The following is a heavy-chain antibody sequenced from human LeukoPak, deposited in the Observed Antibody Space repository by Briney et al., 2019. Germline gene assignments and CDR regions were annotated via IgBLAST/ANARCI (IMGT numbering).Heavy chain of an antibody. CDR2: IKQDESEK. J-gene: IGHJ6*02. D-gene: IGHD3-10*01. Sequence: GGSLSLSCAASGFTFSRYWMSWVRQAPGKGLEWVANIKQDESEKYYVDSVKGRFTISKDNAKNSLYLQMNSLRAEDTAVYYCATSSGARGGMDVWGQGTTVIVSS. CDR1: GFTFSRYW. CDR3: ATSSGARGGMDV. V-gene: IGHV3-7*01.